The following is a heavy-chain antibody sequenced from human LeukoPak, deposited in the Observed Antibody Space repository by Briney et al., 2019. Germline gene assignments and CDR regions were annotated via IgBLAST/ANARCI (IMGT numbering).Heavy chain of an antibody. CDR1: GFTFSDYY. V-gene: IGHV3-11*06. CDR2: ISSSSSYT. J-gene: IGHJ4*02. Sequence: GGSLRLSCAASGFTFSDYYMSWIRQAPGKGLEWVSYISSSSSYTNYADSVKGRFTISRDNSKNTLYLQMNSLRAEDTAVYYCARSATTVPACFDYWGQGTLVTVSS. D-gene: IGHD4-17*01. CDR3: ARSATTVPACFDY.